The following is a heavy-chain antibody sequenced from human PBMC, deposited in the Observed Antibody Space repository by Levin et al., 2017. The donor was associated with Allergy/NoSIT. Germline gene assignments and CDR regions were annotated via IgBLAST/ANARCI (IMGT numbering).Heavy chain of an antibody. Sequence: GGSLRLSCAASGFRFSSYGMHWVRQAPGRGLEWVAIIWYDGTTKYYADSVQGRFTISRDNSKNTLYLQMDSLRAEDTAVYYCARLGISALGYCSGGSCHPDFWGQGTLVTVSS. J-gene: IGHJ4*02. V-gene: IGHV3-33*01. CDR3: ARLGISALGYCSGGSCHPDF. CDR1: GFRFSSYG. D-gene: IGHD2-15*01. CDR2: IWYDGTTK.